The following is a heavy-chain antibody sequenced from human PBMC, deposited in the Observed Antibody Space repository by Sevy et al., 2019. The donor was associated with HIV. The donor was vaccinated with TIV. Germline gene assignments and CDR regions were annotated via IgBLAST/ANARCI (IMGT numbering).Heavy chain of an antibody. CDR1: GFTVSNNY. CDR3: ARDHGGVQDWFFDL. V-gene: IGHV3-53*01. D-gene: IGHD2-8*02. Sequence: GGSLRLSCAASGFTVSNNYMSWVRQAPGKGLEWVSVIYTGGSTYYADSVEGRFTMSRDNSKNTVYLQMNSLSANDTAVYYCARDHGGVQDWFFDLWGRGTLVTVSS. CDR2: IYTGGST. J-gene: IGHJ2*01.